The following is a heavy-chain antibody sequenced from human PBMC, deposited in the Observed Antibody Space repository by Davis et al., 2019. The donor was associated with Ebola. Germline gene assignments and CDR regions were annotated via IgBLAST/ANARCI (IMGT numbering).Heavy chain of an antibody. J-gene: IGHJ4*02. D-gene: IGHD6-19*01. CDR1: GYSFTSYW. CDR2: IYPGDSDT. Sequence: KVSCKGSGYSFTSYWIGWVRQMPGKGLEWMGIIYPGDSDTRYSPSFQGQVTISADKSISTAYLQWRSLKASDTAMYYCARQIRSSGYFDYWGQGTLVTVSS. V-gene: IGHV5-51*01. CDR3: ARQIRSSGYFDY.